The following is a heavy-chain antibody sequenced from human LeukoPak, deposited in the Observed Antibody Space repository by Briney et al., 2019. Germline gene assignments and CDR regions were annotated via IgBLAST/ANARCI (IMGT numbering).Heavy chain of an antibody. V-gene: IGHV3-53*01. CDR2: ISSDGNT. Sequence: AGGSLRLSSAASGITVSTNYINWGRQAPGKGLEWGSGISSDGNTYYAYSVKGRFTISRDNSKNTLYLQMNSLRAEDTAVYYCARDRRLLYFGELFHDAFDIWGQGTMVTVSS. CDR1: GITVSTNY. D-gene: IGHD3-10*01. J-gene: IGHJ3*02. CDR3: ARDRRLLYFGELFHDAFDI.